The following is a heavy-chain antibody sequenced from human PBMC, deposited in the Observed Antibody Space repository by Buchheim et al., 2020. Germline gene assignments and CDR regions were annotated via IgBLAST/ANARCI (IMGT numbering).Heavy chain of an antibody. Sequence: QVQLVESGGGVVQPGRSLRLSCAASGFTFSNYDMHWVRQAPGKGLQWVAAIWYDGSKKLYADSVTGRFTNSRDDSKNTVYLQMNSLRAEDTAVYFCGRDENYFGMDVWGQGTT. J-gene: IGHJ6*02. CDR2: IWYDGSKK. V-gene: IGHV3-33*01. CDR3: GRDENYFGMDV. CDR1: GFTFSNYD.